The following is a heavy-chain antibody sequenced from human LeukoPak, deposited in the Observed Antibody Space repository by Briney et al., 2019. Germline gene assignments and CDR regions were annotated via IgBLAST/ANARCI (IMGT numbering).Heavy chain of an antibody. CDR1: GGPISSYY. V-gene: IGHV4-59*01. CDR3: ARTYYDSRYFDY. J-gene: IGHJ4*02. Sequence: SETLSLTCTVSGGPISSYYWSWIRQPPGKGLEWIGYIYYSGSTNYNPSLKSRATISVDTSKNQFSLKLSSVTAADTAVYYCARTYYDSRYFDYWGQGTLVTVSS. CDR2: IYYSGST. D-gene: IGHD3-22*01.